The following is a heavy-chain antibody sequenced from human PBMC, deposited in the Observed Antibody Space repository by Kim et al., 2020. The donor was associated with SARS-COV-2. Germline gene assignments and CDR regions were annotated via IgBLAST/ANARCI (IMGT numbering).Heavy chain of an antibody. CDR2: IYYSGST. V-gene: IGHV4-31*03. CDR3: ARDHPNWNDEGRGSVFDY. Sequence: SETLSLTCTVSGGSISSGGYYWSWIRQHPGKGLEWIGYIYYSGSTYYNPSLKSRVTISVDTSKNQFSLKLSSVTAADTAVYYCARDHPNWNDEGRGSVFDYWGQGTLVTVSS. D-gene: IGHD1-1*01. CDR1: GGSISSGGYY. J-gene: IGHJ4*02.